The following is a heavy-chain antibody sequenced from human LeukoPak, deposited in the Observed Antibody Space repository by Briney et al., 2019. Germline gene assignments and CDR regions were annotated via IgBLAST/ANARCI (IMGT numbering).Heavy chain of an antibody. CDR3: ARAGMDYGGRSYRLRAGKDFQH. J-gene: IGHJ1*01. CDR1: GGSFSGYY. D-gene: IGHD4-23*01. CDR2: INHSGST. V-gene: IGHV4-34*01. Sequence: IPSETLSLTCAVYGGSFSGYYWSWIRQPPGKGLEWIGEINHSGSTNYNPSLKSRVTISVDTSKNQFSLKLSSVTAADTAVYYCARAGMDYGGRSYRLRAGKDFQHWGQGTLVTVSS.